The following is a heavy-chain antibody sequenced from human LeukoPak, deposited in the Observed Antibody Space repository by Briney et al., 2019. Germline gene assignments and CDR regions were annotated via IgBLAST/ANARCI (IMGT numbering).Heavy chain of an antibody. CDR3: ARAPIAVAGTGWFDP. CDR1: GGSISSGSYY. J-gene: IGHJ5*02. V-gene: IGHV4-61*02. D-gene: IGHD6-19*01. Sequence: SETLSLTCTVSGGSISSGSYYWSWIRQPAGKGLEWIGRIYTSGSTNYNPSLKSRVTISVDTSKNQFSLKLSSVTAADTAVYYCARAPIAVAGTGWFDPWGQGTLVTVSS. CDR2: IYTSGST.